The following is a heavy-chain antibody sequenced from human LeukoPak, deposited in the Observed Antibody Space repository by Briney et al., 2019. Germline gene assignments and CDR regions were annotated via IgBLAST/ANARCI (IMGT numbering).Heavy chain of an antibody. CDR1: GFIFNDYY. D-gene: IGHD3-16*01. CDR3: ATQGGNFDY. J-gene: IGHJ4*02. CDR2: ISASGGST. V-gene: IGHV3-23*01. Sequence: PGGSLRLSCAASGFIFNDYYIDWVRQAPGKGLEWVSIISASGGSTYYADSVKGRFTISRDNSKNTLYLQMNSLRAEDTAVYYCATQGGNFDYWGQGTLVTVSS.